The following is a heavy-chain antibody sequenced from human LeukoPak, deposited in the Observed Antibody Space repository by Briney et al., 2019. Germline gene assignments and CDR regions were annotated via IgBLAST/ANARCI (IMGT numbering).Heavy chain of an antibody. CDR3: ARVGATGTADY. CDR1: GFTFSDYY. D-gene: IGHD1-1*01. CDR2: ISKSGSGT. J-gene: IGHJ4*02. Sequence: PGGSLRLSCVAFGFTFSDYYMSWIRQAPGKGLEWVSYISKSGSGTNFADSVRGRFTISRNNAKNSMYLQMNSLRGEDTAVYYCARVGATGTADYWGQGTLVTVS. V-gene: IGHV3-11*06.